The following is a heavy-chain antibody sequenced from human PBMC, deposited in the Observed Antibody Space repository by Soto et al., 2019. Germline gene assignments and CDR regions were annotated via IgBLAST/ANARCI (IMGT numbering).Heavy chain of an antibody. V-gene: IGHV3-30-3*01. CDR1: GFTFSSYA. CDR2: ISYDGSNK. Sequence: GGSLRLSCAASGFTFSSYAMHWVRQAPGKGLEWVAVISYDGSNKYYADSVKGRFTISRDNSKNTQYLQMNSLRAEDTAVYYCARPYSRGYSYGPYYYYYGMDVWGQGTTVTVSS. CDR3: ARPYSRGYSYGPYYYYYGMDV. D-gene: IGHD5-18*01. J-gene: IGHJ6*02.